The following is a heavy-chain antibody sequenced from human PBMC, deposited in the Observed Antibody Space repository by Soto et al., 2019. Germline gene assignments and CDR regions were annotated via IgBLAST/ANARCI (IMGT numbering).Heavy chain of an antibody. CDR1: GFTFSSYA. CDR3: GGLCQIYCSGEFDY. D-gene: IGHD2-15*01. V-gene: IGHV3-30-3*01. CDR2: ISYDGSNK. J-gene: IGHJ4*02. Sequence: PGGSLRLSCAASGFTFSSYAMHWVRQAPGKGLEWVAVISYDGSNKYYADSVKGRFTISRDNSKNTLYLQMNSLRAEDTAVYYCGGLCQIYCSGEFDYWGQGTLVTVSS.